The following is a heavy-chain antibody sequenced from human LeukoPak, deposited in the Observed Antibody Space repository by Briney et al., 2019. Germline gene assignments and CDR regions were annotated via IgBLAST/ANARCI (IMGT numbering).Heavy chain of an antibody. D-gene: IGHD6-13*01. CDR3: AKEYSSSGYFDY. Sequence: GGSLRLSCTASGFTFSTYAISWVRQAPGKGLEWVSAISGSGGKTYYTDSVKGRFTITRDNSKNTLYLQMNSLRAGDTAVYYCAKEYSSSGYFDYWGQGTLVTVSS. CDR1: GFTFSTYA. CDR2: ISGSGGKT. V-gene: IGHV3-23*01. J-gene: IGHJ4*02.